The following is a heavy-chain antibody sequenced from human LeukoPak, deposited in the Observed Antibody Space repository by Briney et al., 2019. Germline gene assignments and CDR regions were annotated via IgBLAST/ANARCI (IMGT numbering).Heavy chain of an antibody. CDR3: ARGKRLRWFDY. CDR1: GGTFSSYA. CDR2: MNPNSGNT. Sequence: GASVKVSCKASGGTFSSYAINWVRQATGQGLEWMGWMNPNSGNTGYAQKFQGRVTMTRNTSISTAYMELSSLRSEDTAVYYCARGKRLRWFDYWGQGTLVTVSS. D-gene: IGHD5-12*01. J-gene: IGHJ4*02. V-gene: IGHV1-8*02.